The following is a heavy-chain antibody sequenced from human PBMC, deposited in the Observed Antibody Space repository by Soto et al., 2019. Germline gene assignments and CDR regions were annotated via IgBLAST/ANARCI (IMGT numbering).Heavy chain of an antibody. V-gene: IGHV1-18*01. CDR3: AREYYDFWSGYYNRRYYYYMDV. CDR1: CYTFTSYG. D-gene: IGHD3-3*01. CDR2: ISAYNGNT. Sequence: GGSVEVSCKGSCYTFTSYGISWGRQGPGQGVEWMGWISAYNGNTNYAQKLQGRVTMTTDTSTSTAYMELRSLRSDDTAVYYCAREYYDFWSGYYNRRYYYYMDVWGKGTTVTVSS. J-gene: IGHJ6*03.